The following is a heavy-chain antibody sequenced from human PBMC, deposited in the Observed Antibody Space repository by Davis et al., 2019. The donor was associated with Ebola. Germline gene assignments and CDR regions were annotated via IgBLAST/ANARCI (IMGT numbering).Heavy chain of an antibody. V-gene: IGHV1-58*02. J-gene: IGHJ4*02. D-gene: IGHD2-2*01. CDR3: ARYQGVTPTDY. Sequence: AASVKVSCKASGFTFTSSAMQWVRQARGQRLEWIGWIVVGSGNTNYAQKLQGRVTMTTDTSTSTAYMELRSLRSDDTAVYYCARYQGVTPTDYWGQGTLVTVSS. CDR2: IVVGSGNT. CDR1: GFTFTSSA.